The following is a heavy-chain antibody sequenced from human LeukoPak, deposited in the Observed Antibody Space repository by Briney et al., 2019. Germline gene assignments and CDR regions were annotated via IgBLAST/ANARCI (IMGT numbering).Heavy chain of an antibody. CDR3: ARDSGELLYRPFDS. V-gene: IGHV3-23*01. Sequence: GGSLRLSCVASGFSFSKYDMNWVRQAPGKGLEWVSTISGKGSSTFYADSVKGRSTLSRDNSKNTVYLQMNSLRVDDTAIYYCARDSGELLYRPFDSWGQGILVTVSS. D-gene: IGHD3-10*01. CDR1: GFSFSKYD. J-gene: IGHJ4*02. CDR2: ISGKGSST.